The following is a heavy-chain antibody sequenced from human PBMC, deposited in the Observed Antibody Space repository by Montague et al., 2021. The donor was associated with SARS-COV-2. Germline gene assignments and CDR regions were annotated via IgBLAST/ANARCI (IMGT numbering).Heavy chain of an antibody. Sequence: SETLSLTCTVSGGSIDSFYWSWIRRPPGKGLEWIGCIFHSGRTYYNPSLKSRVSISVDRSVNQFSLSLSSVTAADTAVYYCAGRDGYKQTMDYWGQGTLVTVSS. J-gene: IGHJ4*02. CDR1: GGSIDSFY. V-gene: IGHV4-59*01. D-gene: IGHD5-24*01. CDR3: AGRDGYKQTMDY. CDR2: IFHSGRT.